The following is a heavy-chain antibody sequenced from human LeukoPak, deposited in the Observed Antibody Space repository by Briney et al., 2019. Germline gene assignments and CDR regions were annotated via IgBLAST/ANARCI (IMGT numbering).Heavy chain of an antibody. D-gene: IGHD6-13*01. CDR2: ISYDGSNK. J-gene: IGHJ6*02. CDR1: GFTFSSYG. CDR3: AKGVSSSWTYYYYSMDV. V-gene: IGHV3-30*18. Sequence: GRSLRLSCAASGFTFSSYGMHWVRQAPGKGLEWVAVISYDGSNKYYADSVKGRFTISRDNSKNTLYLQMNSLRAEDTAVYYCAKGVSSSWTYYYYSMDVWGQGTTVTVSS.